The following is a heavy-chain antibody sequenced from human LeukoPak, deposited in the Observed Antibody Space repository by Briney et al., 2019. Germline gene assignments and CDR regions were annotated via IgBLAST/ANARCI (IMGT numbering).Heavy chain of an antibody. Sequence: SETLSLTCVVSGGSVSGYYWGWIRQPPGRGLEWIGYVYYSGSTNNNPSFKSRITISVDTSRNQFSLQLSSVTAADTAVYYCARIHRYCSGGACYVLDNWGQGTLVAVSS. V-gene: IGHV4-59*02. CDR3: ARIHRYCSGGACYVLDN. J-gene: IGHJ4*02. D-gene: IGHD2-15*01. CDR2: VYYSGST. CDR1: GGSVSGYY.